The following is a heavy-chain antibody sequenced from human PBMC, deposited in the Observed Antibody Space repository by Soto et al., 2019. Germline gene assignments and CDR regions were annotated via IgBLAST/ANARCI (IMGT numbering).Heavy chain of an antibody. Sequence: EVQLVESGGGLVQPGGSLRLSCAASGFTFSSYWMNWVRQAPGKGLEWVANIKEDGSEKNYVDSVKGRITISRDNAKNSLYLQIISLRADDTAVYYCARGSSGWYEVDYWGQGTLVTVSS. CDR3: ARGSSGWYEVDY. J-gene: IGHJ4*02. CDR2: IKEDGSEK. D-gene: IGHD6-19*01. CDR1: GFTFSSYW. V-gene: IGHV3-7*02.